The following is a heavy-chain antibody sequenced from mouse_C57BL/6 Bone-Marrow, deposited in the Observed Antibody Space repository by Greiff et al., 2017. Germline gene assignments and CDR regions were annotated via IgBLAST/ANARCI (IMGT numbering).Heavy chain of an antibody. D-gene: IGHD1-1*01. CDR1: GFTFSSYT. V-gene: IGHV5-9*01. J-gene: IGHJ3*01. CDR2: ISGGGGNT. Sequence: EVKLVESGGGLVKPGGSLKLSCAASGFTFSSYTMSWVRQTPEKRLEWVATISGGGGNTYYPDSVKGRFTISRDNAKNTLYLQMSSLRSEDTALYYCASLYYDGSSYPPWFAYWGQGTLVTVSA. CDR3: ASLYYDGSSYPPWFAY.